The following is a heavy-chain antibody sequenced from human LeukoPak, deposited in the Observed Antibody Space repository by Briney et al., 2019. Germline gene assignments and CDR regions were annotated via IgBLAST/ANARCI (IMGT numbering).Heavy chain of an antibody. CDR1: GGSISSSSYY. CDR3: ASQKDYYDNSGPRGWFDS. D-gene: IGHD3-22*01. V-gene: IGHV4-39*07. Sequence: SETLSLTCTVSGGSISSSSYYWGWIRQPPGKGLEWIGSIYYSGSTDYNPSLKSRVTISVDTSKNQFSLKLNSVTAADTAVYYCASQKDYYDNSGPRGWFDSWGQGILVTVSS. CDR2: IYYSGST. J-gene: IGHJ5*01.